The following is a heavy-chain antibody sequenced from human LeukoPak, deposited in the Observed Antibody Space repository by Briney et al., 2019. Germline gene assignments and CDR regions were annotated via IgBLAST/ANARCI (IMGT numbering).Heavy chain of an antibody. CDR2: ISSNGSTI. D-gene: IGHD3-16*01. Sequence: GGSLRLSCAAAAFTFSSYEVNWVRQAPGKGLEWVSYISSNGSTIYYAYSVKGRFTISRDNAKNSLYLQMNSLRAEDTAVYYCARAPFGGVVSFDPWGQGTLVTVSS. V-gene: IGHV3-48*03. CDR1: AFTFSSYE. J-gene: IGHJ5*02. CDR3: ARAPFGGVVSFDP.